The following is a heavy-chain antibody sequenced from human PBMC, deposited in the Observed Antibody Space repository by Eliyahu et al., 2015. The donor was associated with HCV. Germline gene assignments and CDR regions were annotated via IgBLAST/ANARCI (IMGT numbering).Heavy chain of an antibody. J-gene: IGHJ4*02. CDR3: ARDHIVVVPAVVYYFDY. Sequence: QLQLQESGPGLVKPSETLSLTXTXSGXSISSXXYYWGWXRQPPGKGLEWIGSIYYSGSTYYNPSLKSRVTISVDTSKNQFSLKLSSVTAADTAVYYCARDHIVVVPAVVYYFDYWGQGTLVTVSS. D-gene: IGHD2-2*01. V-gene: IGHV4-39*07. CDR2: IYYSGST. CDR1: GXSISSXXYY.